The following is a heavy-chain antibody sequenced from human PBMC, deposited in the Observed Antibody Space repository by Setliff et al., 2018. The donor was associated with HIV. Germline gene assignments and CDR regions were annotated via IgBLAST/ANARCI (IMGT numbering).Heavy chain of an antibody. CDR1: GFSFGNAW. D-gene: IGHD5-18*01. V-gene: IGHV3-15*05. J-gene: IGHJ4*02. Sequence: KPGGSLRLSCAASGFSFGNAWMSWVRQAAGKGLEWVGRIRSKVDGETTDYAAPVKGRFTISRDNAKSFLYLQMDSLRAEDTALYYCAKDRWFSRGYSTTWVEGPFDYWGQGTLVTVSS. CDR2: IRSKVDGETT. CDR3: AKDRWFSRGYSTTWVEGPFDY.